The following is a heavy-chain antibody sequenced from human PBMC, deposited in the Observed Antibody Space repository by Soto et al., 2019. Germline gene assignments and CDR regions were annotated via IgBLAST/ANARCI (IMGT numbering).Heavy chain of an antibody. CDR2: IYYSGTT. J-gene: IGHJ6*02. D-gene: IGHD2-2*01. CDR1: GGSISSGGYY. V-gene: IGHV4-31*03. Sequence: SETLSLTCTVSGGSISSGGYYWSWIRQHPGRGLEWIGSIYYSGTTYYNPSLKSRITISVDTSKNQFSLKLSSLTAADTAVYYCARGSLLYQLLLRRYYYYGMDVWGQGTTVTVSS. CDR3: ARGSLLYQLLLRRYYYYGMDV.